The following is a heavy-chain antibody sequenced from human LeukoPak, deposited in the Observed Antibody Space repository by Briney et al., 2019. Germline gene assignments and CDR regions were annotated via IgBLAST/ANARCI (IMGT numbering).Heavy chain of an antibody. CDR3: ARDLRGYSYSYSDY. V-gene: IGHV1-18*01. CDR2: ISAYNGNT. J-gene: IGHJ4*02. CDR1: GYTFTSYG. D-gene: IGHD5-18*01. Sequence: ASVKVSCKASGYTFTSYGISWVRQAPGQGLEWMGWISAYNGNTNYAQKLQGRVTMTTDTSTCTAYMELRGLKSDDTAVYYCARDLRGYSYSYSDYWGQGTLVTVSS.